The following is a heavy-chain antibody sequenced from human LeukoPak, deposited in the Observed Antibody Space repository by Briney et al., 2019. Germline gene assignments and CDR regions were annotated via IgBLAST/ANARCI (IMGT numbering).Heavy chain of an antibody. J-gene: IGHJ4*02. D-gene: IGHD1-26*01. Sequence: PGRSLRLSCAASGFTLSSYDMHWVRQAPGKGLEWVAVISYDGTNNYYADSVKGRFTISRDNSKNTLYLQMNSLRAEDTAVYYYANSQGPWEVLGPPLDYWGQGTLVTVSS. CDR1: GFTLSSYD. V-gene: IGHV3-30*18. CDR2: ISYDGTNN. CDR3: ANSQGPWEVLGPPLDY.